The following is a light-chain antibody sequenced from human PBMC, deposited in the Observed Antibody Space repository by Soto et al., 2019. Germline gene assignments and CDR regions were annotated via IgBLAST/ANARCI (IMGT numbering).Light chain of an antibody. V-gene: IGLV2-14*01. CDR3: SSYTSSNTPYV. CDR2: DVT. J-gene: IGLJ1*01. Sequence: QSALTQPASVSGSPGQSITISCTGTSSDVGGYDFVSWYQQHPGRAPKLMIYDVTNRPSGISNRFSGSKSGNTASLTISGLQAEDEADYYCSSYTSSNTPYVLGTGTKVTVL. CDR1: SSDVGGYDF.